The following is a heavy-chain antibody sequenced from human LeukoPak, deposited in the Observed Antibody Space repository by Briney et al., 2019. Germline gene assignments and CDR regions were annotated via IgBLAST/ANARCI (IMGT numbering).Heavy chain of an antibody. D-gene: IGHD3-10*01. CDR2: IYYSGST. J-gene: IGHJ4*02. CDR1: GGSISGSSYY. CDR3: ARHYGH. V-gene: IGHV4-39*01. Sequence: PSESLSLTCTVSGGSISGSSYYWGWIRQPPGKGLEWIGSIYYSGSTYYNPSLKSRVTISVDTSKNQFSLKLNSVTATDTAVYYCARHYGHWGQGTLVTVSS.